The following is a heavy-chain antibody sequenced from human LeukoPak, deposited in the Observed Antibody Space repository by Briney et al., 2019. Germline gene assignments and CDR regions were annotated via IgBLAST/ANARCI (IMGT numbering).Heavy chain of an antibody. J-gene: IGHJ4*02. V-gene: IGHV3-23*01. Sequence: GGSLRLSCAASGFTFSSYGMSWVRQAPGKGLEWVSAISGSGDTTHYTDSVKGRFTISRDNAKNSVYLQMNSLRADDTAVYFCARIIGSYGTYRYDYWGQGILVTVSS. CDR1: GFTFSSYG. D-gene: IGHD1-26*01. CDR3: ARIIGSYGTYRYDY. CDR2: ISGSGDTT.